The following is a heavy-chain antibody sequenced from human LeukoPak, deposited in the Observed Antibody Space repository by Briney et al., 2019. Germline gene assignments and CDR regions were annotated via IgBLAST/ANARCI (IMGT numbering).Heavy chain of an antibody. D-gene: IGHD1-26*01. J-gene: IGHJ4*02. CDR1: GFTFSSYG. CDR3: ARAQGEWELLLSY. Sequence: TGGSLRLSCAASGFTFSSYGMSWVRQAPGKGLEWVSAISGSGGSTYYADSVKGRFTISRDNSKNTLYLQMNSLRAEDTAVYYCARAQGEWELLLSYWGQGTLVTVSS. V-gene: IGHV3-23*01. CDR2: ISGSGGST.